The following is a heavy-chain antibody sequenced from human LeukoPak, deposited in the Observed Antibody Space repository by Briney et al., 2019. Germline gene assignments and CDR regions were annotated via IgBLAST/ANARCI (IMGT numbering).Heavy chain of an antibody. D-gene: IGHD3-22*01. CDR1: GYTFTDYY. CDR3: ARGGWYYYDSNGYYLIDN. Sequence: GASVKVSCKASGYTFTDYYMHWVQQAPGKGLEWMGRVDPEDGETIYAEKFQGRVTLTTDTSTSTAYMELWSLRSDDTALYYCARGGWYYYDSNGYYLIDNWGQGTLVTVSS. V-gene: IGHV1-69-2*01. CDR2: VDPEDGET. J-gene: IGHJ4*02.